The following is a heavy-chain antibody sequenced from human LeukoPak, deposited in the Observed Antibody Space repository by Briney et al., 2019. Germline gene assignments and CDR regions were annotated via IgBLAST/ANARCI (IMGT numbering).Heavy chain of an antibody. CDR1: GFTFDDYA. V-gene: IGHV3-9*01. Sequence: GRSLRLSCAASGFTFDDYAMHWVRQAPGKGLEWVSAISWNSGSIGYADSVKGRFTISRDNAKNSLYLQMNSLRAEDTAVYYCARTRKWYYYDSSGYYNYWGQGTLVTVSS. CDR2: ISWNSGSI. J-gene: IGHJ4*02. CDR3: ARTRKWYYYDSSGYYNY. D-gene: IGHD3-22*01.